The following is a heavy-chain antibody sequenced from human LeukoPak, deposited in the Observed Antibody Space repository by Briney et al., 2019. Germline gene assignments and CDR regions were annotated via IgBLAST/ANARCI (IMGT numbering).Heavy chain of an antibody. CDR3: VRRGIRGTHGVSGIDY. D-gene: IGHD3-10*01. CDR2: HSNGGDYI. CDR1: GFALSTHR. V-gene: IGHV3-21*06. J-gene: IGHJ4*02. Sequence: GGSLTLLCAPSGFALSTHRMIWPRRPPEKGREGLSSHSNGGDYIYYADSVKGRFTISRDNAKNSLYLQKNSLGDEDTAVYYCVRRGIRGTHGVSGIDYWGQGTLVTVSS.